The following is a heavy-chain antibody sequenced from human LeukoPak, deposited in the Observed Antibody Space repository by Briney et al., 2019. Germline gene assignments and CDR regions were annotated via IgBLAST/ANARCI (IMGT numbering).Heavy chain of an antibody. CDR1: GFTFSTYS. V-gene: IGHV3-21*01. D-gene: IGHD6-19*01. Sequence: KPGGSLRLSCAASGFTFSTYSMNWLRLAPGKGLEWVSSISPDSNYKYYVDSVKGRFTISRDNAKSSLYLQMNSLRAEDTAVYYCAKAVTSSIAVAGRVPDYWGQGTLVTVSS. J-gene: IGHJ4*02. CDR2: ISPDSNYK. CDR3: AKAVTSSIAVAGRVPDY.